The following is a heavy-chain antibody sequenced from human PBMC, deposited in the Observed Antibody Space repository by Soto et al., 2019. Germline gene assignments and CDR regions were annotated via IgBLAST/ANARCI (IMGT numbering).Heavy chain of an antibody. CDR2: IYYSGST. J-gene: IGHJ4*02. CDR1: GGSISSYY. V-gene: IGHV4-59*01. CDR3: ARRWGTSFDF. Sequence: SETLSLSCPVSGGSISSYYWSRIRQPPGKGLEWIGYIYYSGSTNYNPSLKSRVTISVDTSKNQFSLKVSSVTAADTAVYYCARRWGTSFDFWGQGTLVTVSS. D-gene: IGHD7-27*01.